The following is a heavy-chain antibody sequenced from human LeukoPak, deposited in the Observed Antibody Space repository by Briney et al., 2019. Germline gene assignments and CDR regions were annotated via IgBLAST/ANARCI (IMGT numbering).Heavy chain of an antibody. D-gene: IGHD2-2*01. V-gene: IGHV3-33*01. CDR2: IWYDGSNK. Sequence: GGSLRLSCAASGFTFSSYGMHWVRQAPGKELEWVAVIWYDGSNKYYADSVKGRFTISRDNSKNTLYLQMNSLRAEDTAVYYCARGSTPIRYYYYYMDVWGKGTTVTVSS. CDR3: ARGSTPIRYYYYYMDV. CDR1: GFTFSSYG. J-gene: IGHJ6*03.